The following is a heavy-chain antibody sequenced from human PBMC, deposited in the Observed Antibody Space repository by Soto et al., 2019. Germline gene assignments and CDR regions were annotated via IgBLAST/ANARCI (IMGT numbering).Heavy chain of an antibody. CDR3: AILEMATDQGARDAFDI. D-gene: IGHD5-12*01. CDR1: GFTFSSYG. J-gene: IGHJ3*02. V-gene: IGHV3-30*03. CDR2: ISYDGSNK. Sequence: GGSLRLSCAASGFTFSSYGMHWVRQAPGKGLEWVAVISYDGSNKYYADSVKGRFTISRDNSKNTLYLQMNSLRAEDTAVYYCAILEMATDQGARDAFDIWGQGTMVT.